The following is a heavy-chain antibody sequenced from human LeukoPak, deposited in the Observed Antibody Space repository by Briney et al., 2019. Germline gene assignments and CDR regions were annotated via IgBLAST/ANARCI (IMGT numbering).Heavy chain of an antibody. D-gene: IGHD3-9*01. Sequence: GGSLRLSCAASGFTFSSYAMHWVRQAPGKGLEWVAVISYDGSNKYYADSVKGRFTISGDNSKNTLYLQMNSLRAEDTAVYYCARERSGDDILTGYRWAFDIWGQGTMVTVSS. CDR3: ARERSGDDILTGYRWAFDI. V-gene: IGHV3-30*04. CDR1: GFTFSSYA. J-gene: IGHJ3*02. CDR2: ISYDGSNK.